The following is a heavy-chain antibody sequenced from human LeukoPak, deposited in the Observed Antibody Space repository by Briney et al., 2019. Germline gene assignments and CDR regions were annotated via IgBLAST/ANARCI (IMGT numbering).Heavy chain of an antibody. CDR2: VNPDGSST. J-gene: IGHJ4*02. CDR3: ARGGSYGDY. V-gene: IGHV3-74*01. CDR1: GFTFTRYW. Sequence: GGSLRLSCAASGFTFTRYWMHWVRQAPGKGLVWVSRVNPDGSSTTYGDSVKGRSTSSRDNAKNTLYLQMNSLRADDTAVYYCARGGSYGDYWGQGILVTVSS. D-gene: IGHD3-16*01.